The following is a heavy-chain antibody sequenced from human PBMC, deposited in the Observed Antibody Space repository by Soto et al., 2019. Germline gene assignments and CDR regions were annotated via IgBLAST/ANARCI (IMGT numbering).Heavy chain of an antibody. CDR1: GGSVNSANYY. Sequence: QVQLQESGPGLVKPSETLSLTCTVSGGSVNSANYYWSWIRQPPGKRLQWIGHIFYSGNSGSTNYNPSLESRITISVDTSKNQFSLKLSSVTAADTAISYCERVGSSGYYGWFDPWGQGTLVTVSS. V-gene: IGHV4-61*01. CDR2: IFYSGNSGST. D-gene: IGHD3-22*01. J-gene: IGHJ5*02. CDR3: ERVGSSGYYGWFDP.